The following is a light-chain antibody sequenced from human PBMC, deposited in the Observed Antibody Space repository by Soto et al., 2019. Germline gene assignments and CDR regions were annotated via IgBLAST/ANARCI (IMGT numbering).Light chain of an antibody. Sequence: DIQMTQSPSSLSASVGDRVTITCQASQNINNYLNWYQQKPGKAPDLLISDASNLERGVPSRFSGSGSGTEFTLTISSLQPDDFATYYCQQYNSYWTFGSGTKVDIK. CDR3: QQYNSYWT. CDR2: DAS. CDR1: QNINNY. V-gene: IGKV1-5*01. J-gene: IGKJ1*01.